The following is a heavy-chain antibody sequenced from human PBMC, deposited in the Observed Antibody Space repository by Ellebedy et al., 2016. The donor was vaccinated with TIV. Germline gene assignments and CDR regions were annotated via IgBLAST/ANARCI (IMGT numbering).Heavy chain of an antibody. CDR2: ILSQGRGGTT. Sequence: PGGSLRLSCAASGFTFPNTWMSWVRQSPGKGLEWVGRILSQGRGGTTEFAPAVAGRFTISRDDSKNTVFLQMNSLKTEDTAVYYCTTCFGVVIGDDFDYWGQGTPVTVSS. CDR1: GFTFPNTW. CDR3: TTCFGVVIGDDFDY. V-gene: IGHV3-15*01. J-gene: IGHJ4*02. D-gene: IGHD3-3*01.